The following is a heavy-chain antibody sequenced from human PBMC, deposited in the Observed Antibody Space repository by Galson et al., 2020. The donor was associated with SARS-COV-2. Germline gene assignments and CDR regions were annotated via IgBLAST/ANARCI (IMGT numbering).Heavy chain of an antibody. CDR3: GTFANTYSHAFDH. J-gene: IGHJ4*02. CDR2: IFPSDSDT. CDR1: GYIFSNYW. V-gene: IGHV5-51*01. D-gene: IGHD5-12*01. Sequence: GESLKISCKGSGYIFSNYWIGWVRHMPGKGLEWMGFIFPSDSDTRYSPSFQGQVTISADKSISTAYLQWSSLKASDTALYFCGTFANTYSHAFDHWGQGTLVTVSS.